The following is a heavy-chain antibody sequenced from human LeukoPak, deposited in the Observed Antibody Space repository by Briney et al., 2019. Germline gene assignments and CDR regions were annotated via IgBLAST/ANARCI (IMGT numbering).Heavy chain of an antibody. CDR3: ARDSAATQGWVEFDP. V-gene: IGHV3-66*03. J-gene: IGHJ5*02. D-gene: IGHD5-24*01. CDR2: IRGSGET. Sequence: PGGSLRLSCAVSGFSVSNYYMNWVRQAPGKGLEWVSLIRGSGETFYADSVKGRFTISRDDSKNTVYLQMSSLRVEDTAVYFCARDSAATQGWVEFDPWGQGTLVTVSS. CDR1: GFSVSNYY.